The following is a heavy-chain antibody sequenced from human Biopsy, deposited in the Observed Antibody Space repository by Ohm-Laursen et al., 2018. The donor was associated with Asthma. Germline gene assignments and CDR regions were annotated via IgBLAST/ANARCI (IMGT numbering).Heavy chain of an antibody. CDR1: GYNFISFA. CDR3: ARTYYDFLTGQVKDVFGV. Sequence: ATVKVSCKASGYNFISFAIHWVRQAPGQRLEWMGWVNTGNGDTNYSQKFQGRVTITRDTSASTAYMELRSLRSEDTATYYCARTYYDFLTGQVKDVFGVWGHGTMVTVSS. CDR2: VNTGNGDT. J-gene: IGHJ3*01. V-gene: IGHV1-3*04. D-gene: IGHD3-9*01.